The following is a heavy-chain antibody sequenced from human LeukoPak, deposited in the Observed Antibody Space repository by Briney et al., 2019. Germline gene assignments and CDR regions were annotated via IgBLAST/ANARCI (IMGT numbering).Heavy chain of an antibody. J-gene: IGHJ4*02. V-gene: IGHV4-59*08. CDR3: ARLVYDSRGYYFDY. Sequence: SETLSLTCTVSGGSISSYYWSWIRQPPGKGLEWIGYIYYRSTNYNPSLRSRVTISIDTSKNQFPLKLSSVTAADTAVYHCARLVYDSRGYYFDYWGQGTLDTVSS. D-gene: IGHD3-22*01. CDR1: GGSISSYY. CDR2: IYYRST.